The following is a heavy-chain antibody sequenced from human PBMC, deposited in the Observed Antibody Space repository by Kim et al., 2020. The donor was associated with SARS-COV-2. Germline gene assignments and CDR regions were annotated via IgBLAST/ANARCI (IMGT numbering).Heavy chain of an antibody. CDR3: AKPYYIGRYRFDY. CDR2: ISASGSST. D-gene: IGHD1-26*01. V-gene: IGHV3-23*01. CDR1: GFTFSSYA. Sequence: GGSLRLSCAVSGFTFSSYAMSWVRQAPGKGLEWVSSISASGSSTYYADSVKGRFTISRDNSKNTLFLQMNSLRAEDTAVYYCAKPYYIGRYRFDYWGQGTLGTVSS. J-gene: IGHJ4*02.